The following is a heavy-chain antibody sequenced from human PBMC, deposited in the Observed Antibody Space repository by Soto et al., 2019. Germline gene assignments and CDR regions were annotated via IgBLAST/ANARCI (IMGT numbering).Heavy chain of an antibody. V-gene: IGHV4-31*03. CDR2: IHNSGST. Sequence: QVQLQESGPGLVKPSQTLSLTCTVSGDSISSGGFYWSWIRRHPGKGLAWIGYIHNSGSTYYNQSLKRRSSISVDTSKTQFSLNLSSVTAADTAVYYCARATYSYTMIDHRFAYWGQGTLVTVSS. J-gene: IGHJ4*02. CDR3: ARATYSYTMIDHRFAY. D-gene: IGHD3-22*01. CDR1: GDSISSGGFY.